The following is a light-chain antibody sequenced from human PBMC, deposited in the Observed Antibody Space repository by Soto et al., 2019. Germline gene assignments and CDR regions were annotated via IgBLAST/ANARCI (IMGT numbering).Light chain of an antibody. Sequence: EVVLTQSPGTLSLSPGDRATLSCTASQSVSSSYLAWYQQKPGQAPRLLIYGASSRATGLSDRFSGSGSGTDFTLTISRLEPEDFALYYCQQYGSSPPYTFGQGTKLDIK. CDR3: QQYGSSPPYT. CDR2: GAS. CDR1: QSVSSSY. J-gene: IGKJ2*01. V-gene: IGKV3-20*01.